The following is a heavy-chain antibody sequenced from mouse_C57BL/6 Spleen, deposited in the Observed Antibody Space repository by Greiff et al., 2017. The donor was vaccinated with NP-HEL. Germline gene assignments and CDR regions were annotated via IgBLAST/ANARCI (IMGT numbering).Heavy chain of an antibody. CDR2: INPNNGGA. CDR3: ARLDGSSPYAMDY. J-gene: IGHJ4*01. Sequence: VQLQQSGPELVKPGASVKISCKASGYTFTDYYMNWVKQSHGKSLEWIGDINPNNGGASYNQKFKGKATLTVDKSSSTAYMELRSLTSEDSAVYYCARLDGSSPYAMDYWGQGTSVTVSS. V-gene: IGHV1-26*01. D-gene: IGHD1-1*01. CDR1: GYTFTDYY.